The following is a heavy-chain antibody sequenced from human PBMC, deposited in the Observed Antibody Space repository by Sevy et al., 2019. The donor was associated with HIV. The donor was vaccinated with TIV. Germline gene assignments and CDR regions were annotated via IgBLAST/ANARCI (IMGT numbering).Heavy chain of an antibody. D-gene: IGHD5-18*01. CDR1: GFTFSNYA. CDR2: INNGGST. V-gene: IGHV3-23*01. CDR3: ASGDTTMITDLDY. Sequence: RGSLRLSCGASGFTFSNYAMSWVRQAPGKGPERVSGINNGGSTYYADSVKGRFTISRDNSKKMVFLQMNSLRAEDTAVYYSASGDTTMITDLDYWGQGALVNVSS. J-gene: IGHJ4*02.